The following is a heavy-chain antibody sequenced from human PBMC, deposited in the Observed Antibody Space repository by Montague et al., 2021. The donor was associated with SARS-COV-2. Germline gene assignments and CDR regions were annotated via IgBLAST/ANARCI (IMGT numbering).Heavy chain of an antibody. CDR2: IYYSGST. V-gene: IGHV4-39*01. J-gene: IGHJ4*02. D-gene: IGHD5-12*01. CDR1: GFSLSTSGMC. Sequence: LVKPTQTLTLTCTFSGFSLSTSGMCVSWIRQPPGKGLEWIGSIYYSGSTHYNPSLKSRVTISVDTSKNQFSLKLSSVTAADTAVYYCARHERQWLRLYPYYFDYWGQGTLVTVSS. CDR3: ARHERQWLRLYPYYFDY.